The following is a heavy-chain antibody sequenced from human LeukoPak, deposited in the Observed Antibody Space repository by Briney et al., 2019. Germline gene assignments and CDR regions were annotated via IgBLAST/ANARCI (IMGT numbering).Heavy chain of an antibody. CDR1: GGSISGYY. J-gene: IGHJ4*02. CDR3: ARSHYGDYYYFDY. D-gene: IGHD4-17*01. CDR2: IYYSGST. V-gene: IGHV4-59*08. Sequence: PSETLSLTCTVSGGSISGYYWRWIRQPPGKGLEWIGFIYYSGSTNYNPSLKSQITISVDTSKNQFSLKLSSVTAADTAVYYCARSHYGDYYYFDYWGQGTLVTVSS.